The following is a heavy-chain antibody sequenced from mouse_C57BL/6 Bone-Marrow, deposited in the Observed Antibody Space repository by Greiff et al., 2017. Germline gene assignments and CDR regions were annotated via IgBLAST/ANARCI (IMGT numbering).Heavy chain of an antibody. Sequence: VQLQESGAELARPGASVKLSCKASGYTFTSYGISWVKQRTGQGLEWIGEIYPRSGNTYYNEKFKGKATLTADKSSSTAYMELRSLTSEDSAVYFCARRDYDYDSFAYWGQGTLGTVSA. CDR1: GYTFTSYG. CDR3: ARRDYDYDSFAY. D-gene: IGHD2-4*01. CDR2: IYPRSGNT. J-gene: IGHJ3*01. V-gene: IGHV1-81*01.